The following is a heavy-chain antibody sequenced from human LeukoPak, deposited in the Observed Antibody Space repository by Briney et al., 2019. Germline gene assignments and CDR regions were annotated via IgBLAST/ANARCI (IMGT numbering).Heavy chain of an antibody. CDR3: ARGLADRLVSTKVFDY. D-gene: IGHD5/OR15-5a*01. CDR2: TYYRSKWYN. V-gene: IGHV6-1*01. CDR1: GDSVSSNSAT. Sequence: PSQTLSLTCAISGDSVSSNSATWNWIGQSPSRGLEWLGRTYYRSKWYNDYVVSVKSRITIYPDTSKNQFSLQLNSVAPEDTAVYYCARGLADRLVSTKVFDYWGQGILVTVSS. J-gene: IGHJ4*02.